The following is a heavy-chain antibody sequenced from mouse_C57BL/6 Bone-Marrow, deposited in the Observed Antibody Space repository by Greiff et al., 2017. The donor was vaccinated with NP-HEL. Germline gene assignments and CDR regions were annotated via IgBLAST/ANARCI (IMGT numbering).Heavy chain of an antibody. J-gene: IGHJ1*03. V-gene: IGHV5-16*01. CDR3: ARCITTVVAKDWYFDG. CDR1: GFTFSDYY. CDR2: INYDGSST. D-gene: IGHD1-1*01. Sequence: EVMLVESEGGLVQPGSSMKLSCTASGFTFSDYYMAWVRQVPEKGLEWVANINYDGSSTYYLDSLKSRFIIARDNAKNKLYLQMISLKSEDTATYYCARCITTVVAKDWYFDGWGTGTTVTVSS.